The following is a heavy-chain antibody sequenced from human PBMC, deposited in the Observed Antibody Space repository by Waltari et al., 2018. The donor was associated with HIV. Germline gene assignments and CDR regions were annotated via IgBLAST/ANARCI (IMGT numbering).Heavy chain of an antibody. Sequence: QLFESGGGLVEPGGSLRLSCADSGFSFSDFAMDCVRQAPGKGLEWVSAIRGGGETFYADSVKGRFTISRDNSKNTLYLQMNSLRADDAAVYYCVKDSGRAADVFDLWGQGTMVTVSS. D-gene: IGHD3-10*01. V-gene: IGHV3-23*01. CDR3: VKDSGRAADVFDL. CDR2: IRGGGET. CDR1: GFSFSDFA. J-gene: IGHJ3*01.